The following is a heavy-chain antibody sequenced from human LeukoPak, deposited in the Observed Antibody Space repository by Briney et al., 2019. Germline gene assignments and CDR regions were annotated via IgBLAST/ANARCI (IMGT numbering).Heavy chain of an antibody. Sequence: PGGSLRLSCAASGFTFSSYSMNWVRQAPGKGLEWVSGINWNGGSTGYADSVKGRFTISRDNAKNSLYLQMNSLRAEDTALYYCARSDYYGSGSYYLDYYYYMDVWGKGTTVTVSS. CDR1: GFTFSSYS. CDR2: INWNGGST. V-gene: IGHV3-20*04. D-gene: IGHD3-10*01. J-gene: IGHJ6*03. CDR3: ARSDYYGSGSYYLDYYYYMDV.